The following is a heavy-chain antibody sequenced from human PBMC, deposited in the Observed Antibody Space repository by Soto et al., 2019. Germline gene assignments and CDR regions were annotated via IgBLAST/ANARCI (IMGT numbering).Heavy chain of an antibody. J-gene: IGHJ4*02. CDR3: ARGCGYDPFDY. V-gene: IGHV4-30-2*01. CDR2: ISHLEST. Sequence: QLQLHQSGSGLVKASQTLSLTCTLSGASITYGGYSWSWIRQPPGKDLEWLGYISHLESTFYNPSFQSRLTLSIDRSKNQFSLKLASMTAADTAVYYCARGCGYDPFDYWGQGTLVTVAS. CDR1: GASITYGGYS. D-gene: IGHD5-12*01.